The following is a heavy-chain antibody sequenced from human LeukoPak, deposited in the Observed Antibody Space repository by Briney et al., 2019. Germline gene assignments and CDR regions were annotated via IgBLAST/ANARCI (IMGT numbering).Heavy chain of an antibody. D-gene: IGHD3-3*01. Sequence: PGGSLRLSCVVSGFTFRNAGMHWVRQAPGRGLGGGALISRVGRRKYYTGSVKGRFTISRDDSKNTLYLEMNSLRAEDTAVYYCARDGPDRSPYYDFWSGYTYYYYGMDVWGQGTTVTVSS. V-gene: IGHV3-30*03. J-gene: IGHJ6*02. CDR3: ARDGPDRSPYYDFWSGYTYYYYGMDV. CDR2: ISRVGRRK. CDR1: GFTFRNAG.